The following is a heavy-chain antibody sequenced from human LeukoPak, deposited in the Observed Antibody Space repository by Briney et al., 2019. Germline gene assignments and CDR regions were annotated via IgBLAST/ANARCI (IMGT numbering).Heavy chain of an antibody. CDR1: GGSFSGYY. CDR3: ARGFTALVRPSSPYMDV. D-gene: IGHD5-18*01. V-gene: IGHV4-34*01. J-gene: IGHJ6*03. Sequence: PSETLSLTCAVYGGSFSGYYWSWIRQPPGKGLEWIGEINHSGSTNYNPSLKSRVTISVDTSKNQFSLKLSSVTAADTAVYYCARGFTALVRPSSPYMDVWGKGTTVTVSS. CDR2: INHSGST.